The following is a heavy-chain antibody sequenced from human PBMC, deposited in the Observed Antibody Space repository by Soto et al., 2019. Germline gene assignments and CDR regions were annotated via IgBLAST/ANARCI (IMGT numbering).Heavy chain of an antibody. CDR3: ARDLAFGLSDY. CDR2: SNAGNGNT. V-gene: IGHV1-3*01. J-gene: IGHJ4*02. D-gene: IGHD3-10*01. CDR1: GYTFTSYA. Sequence: QVHLVQSGAEVKKPGASVKVSCKASGYTFTSYAMYWVRQAPGRRREWMGWSNAGNGNTKYSQKIQGRVTITRDTSTSPAYMELSSLRSEDTAVYYCARDLAFGLSDYWGQGTLVTVSS.